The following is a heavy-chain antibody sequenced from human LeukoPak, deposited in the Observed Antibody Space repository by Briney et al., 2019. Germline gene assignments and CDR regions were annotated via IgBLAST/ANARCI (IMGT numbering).Heavy chain of an antibody. CDR1: GYTFTGYY. V-gene: IGHV1-2*04. CDR2: INPNSGGT. CDR3: AREDDSSGDYFDY. D-gene: IGHD3-22*01. J-gene: IGHJ4*02. Sequence: ASVKVSCKASGYTFTGYYMHWVRQPPGQGLEWMGWINPNSGGTNYAQKFQGWVTMTRDTSISTAYMELSRLRSDDTAVYYCAREDDSSGDYFDYWGQGTLVTVSS.